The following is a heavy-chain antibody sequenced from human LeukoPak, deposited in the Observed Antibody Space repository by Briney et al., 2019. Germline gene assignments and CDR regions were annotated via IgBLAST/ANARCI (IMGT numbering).Heavy chain of an antibody. V-gene: IGHV3-7*01. J-gene: IGHJ6*03. CDR1: GFTFSSYW. CDR3: TTHEVANFYYYYMDV. CDR2: IKQDGSEK. D-gene: IGHD1-14*01. Sequence: GGSLRLSCAASGFTFSSYWMSWVRQAPGKGLEWVANIKQDGSEKYYVDSVKGRFTISRDNAKNSLYLQMNSLRAEDTAVYYCTTHEVANFYYYYMDVWGKGTTVIVSS.